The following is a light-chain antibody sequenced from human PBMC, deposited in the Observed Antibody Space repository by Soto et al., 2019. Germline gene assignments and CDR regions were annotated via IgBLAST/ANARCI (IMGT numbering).Light chain of an antibody. CDR2: NAD. CDR1: QDINRW. V-gene: IGKV1-5*01. Sequence: DIQMTQSPSTLSASVGDTVTITCRASQDINRWLAWYQQKPGKAPKILIYNADTLESGVPSRFSGSGYGTEFILTISSLQPDDFATYYCQQFSLYWAFGQGTKVDIK. J-gene: IGKJ1*01. CDR3: QQFSLYWA.